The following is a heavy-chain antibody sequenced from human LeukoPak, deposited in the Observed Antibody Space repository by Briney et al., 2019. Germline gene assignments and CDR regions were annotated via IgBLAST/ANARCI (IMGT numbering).Heavy chain of an antibody. Sequence: GESLKISCKGSGYSFTSYWIGWVRQMPGKGLEWMGIIYPGDSDTRYSPSFQGQVTISADKSISTAYLQWSSLKASDTAMYYCARHAAHCSSTSCYKIPEYFQHWGQGTLVTVSS. D-gene: IGHD2-2*01. CDR1: GYSFTSYW. CDR2: IYPGDSDT. J-gene: IGHJ1*01. CDR3: ARHAAHCSSTSCYKIPEYFQH. V-gene: IGHV5-51*01.